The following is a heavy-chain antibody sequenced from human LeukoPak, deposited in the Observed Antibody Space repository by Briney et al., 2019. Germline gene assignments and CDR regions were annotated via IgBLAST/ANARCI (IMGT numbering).Heavy chain of an antibody. Sequence: GGSLRLSCAASGFTFSSYGMHWVRQAPGKGLEWVAVISYDGSNKYYADSAKGRFTISRDNSKNTLYLQMNSLRPEDTAVYYCARDPYYYGSGSVNWFDPWGQGTTVTVSS. CDR2: ISYDGSNK. J-gene: IGHJ5*02. CDR3: ARDPYYYGSGSVNWFDP. V-gene: IGHV3-30*03. CDR1: GFTFSSYG. D-gene: IGHD3-10*01.